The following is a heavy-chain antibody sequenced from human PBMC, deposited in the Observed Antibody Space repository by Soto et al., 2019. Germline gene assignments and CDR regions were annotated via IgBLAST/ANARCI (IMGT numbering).Heavy chain of an antibody. CDR3: ARITTGDAFDI. D-gene: IGHD3-22*01. V-gene: IGHV4-61*01. Sequence: SETLSLTCTVSGGSISSSSYYWSWIRQPPGKGLEWIGYIYYSGSTNYNPSLKSRVTISVDTSKNQFSLKLSSVTAADTAVYYCARITTGDAFDIWGQGTMVTVSS. J-gene: IGHJ3*02. CDR2: IYYSGST. CDR1: GGSISSSSYY.